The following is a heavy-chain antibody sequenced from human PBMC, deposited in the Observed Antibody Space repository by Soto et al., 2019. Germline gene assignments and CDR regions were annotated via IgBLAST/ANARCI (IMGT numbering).Heavy chain of an antibody. CDR3: ASDIVAVPDDMKGKDY. V-gene: IGHV3-74*01. D-gene: IGHD2-2*01. CDR2: IYNDGSST. CDR1: GFTFSNYW. Sequence: GGSLRLSCAASGFTFSNYWMHWVRQAPGKGLVWVSRIYNDGSSTNYADSVKGRFTISRDNAKNTLYLQMNSLSSEDTAVYYCASDIVAVPDDMKGKDYWGQGALVTVSS. J-gene: IGHJ4*02.